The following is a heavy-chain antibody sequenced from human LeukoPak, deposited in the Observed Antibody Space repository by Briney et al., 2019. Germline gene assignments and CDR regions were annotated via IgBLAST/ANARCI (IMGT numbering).Heavy chain of an antibody. CDR1: GYTLTELS. V-gene: IGHV1-24*01. D-gene: IGHD3-10*01. CDR3: ATAVYYGSSQLFPFDY. Sequence: ASVTVSLKVSGYTLTELSMHWVGQAPGKGVEGMGGFDPEDGETIYAQTFQGTVTMTEDTSTDTAYMELSSLRSEDTAVYYCATAVYYGSSQLFPFDYWGQGTLVTVSS. CDR2: FDPEDGET. J-gene: IGHJ4*02.